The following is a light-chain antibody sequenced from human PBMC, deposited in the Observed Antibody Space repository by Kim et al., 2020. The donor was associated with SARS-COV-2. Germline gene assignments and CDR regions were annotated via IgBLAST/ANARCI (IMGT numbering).Light chain of an antibody. CDR1: SSNIGAGYD. Sequence: QRVTISCTGSSSNIGAGYDVHWYQQLPETAPKLLIYGNNNRPSGVPDRFSGSKSGTSASLAITGLQAEDEADYYCQSYDSSLSSYVFGTGTKVTVL. CDR3: QSYDSSLSSYV. V-gene: IGLV1-40*01. CDR2: GNN. J-gene: IGLJ1*01.